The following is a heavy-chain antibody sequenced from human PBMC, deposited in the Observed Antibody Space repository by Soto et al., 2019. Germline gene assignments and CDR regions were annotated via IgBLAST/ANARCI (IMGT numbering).Heavy chain of an antibody. CDR1: GYTFSSYA. J-gene: IGHJ4*02. V-gene: IGHV3-23*01. CDR2: ISGSGGST. CDR3: AKDLCTNGVCYSGLDY. Sequence: LRLSCAASGYTFSSYAMIWVRQAPGKGLEWVSAISGSGGSTYYADSVKGRFTISRDNSKITLYLQMNSLRAEDTAVYYCAKDLCTNGVCYSGLDYWGQGTLVTVPQ. D-gene: IGHD2-8*01.